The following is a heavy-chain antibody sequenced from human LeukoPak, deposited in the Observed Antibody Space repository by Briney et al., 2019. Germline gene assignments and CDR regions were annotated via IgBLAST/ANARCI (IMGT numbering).Heavy chain of an antibody. J-gene: IGHJ5*02. Sequence: PSETLSLTCTVSGGSISSYYWSWIRQPPGKGLEWIGYIYYSGSTNYNPSLKSRVTISVDTSKNQFSLKLSSVTAADTAVYYCASGLRYFDWLLYGGFDPWGQGTLVTVSS. CDR2: IYYSGST. CDR1: GGSISSYY. CDR3: ASGLRYFDWLLYGGFDP. V-gene: IGHV4-59*08. D-gene: IGHD3-9*01.